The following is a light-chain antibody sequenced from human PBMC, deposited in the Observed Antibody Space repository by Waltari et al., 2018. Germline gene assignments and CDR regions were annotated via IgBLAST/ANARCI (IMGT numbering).Light chain of an antibody. Sequence: EIFLTQSPATLSVSAGERAALSCRASQRVGTSLAWYQHRTGQAPRLLIYDASKRAAGIPARFSGSGSGTDFTLAIDTLEPEDFAVYYCQQRNTWPRTFGQGTKVEI. V-gene: IGKV3-11*01. CDR2: DAS. CDR3: QQRNTWPRT. J-gene: IGKJ1*01. CDR1: QRVGTS.